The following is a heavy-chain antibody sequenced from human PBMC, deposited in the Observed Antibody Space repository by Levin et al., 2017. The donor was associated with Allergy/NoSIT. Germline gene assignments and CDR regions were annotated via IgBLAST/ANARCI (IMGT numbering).Heavy chain of an antibody. CDR3: ATNYGDYGVGAFDI. V-gene: IGHV3-30-3*01. J-gene: IGHJ3*02. D-gene: IGHD4-17*01. CDR1: EFTFSSSA. Sequence: HPGGSLRLSCAASEFTFSSSAMHWVRQAPGKGLEWVAVISYDGSHKYYADSVKGRFTISRDNSKNTLYLQMNSLRAEDTAVYYCATNYGDYGVGAFDIWGQGTMVTVSS. CDR2: ISYDGSHK.